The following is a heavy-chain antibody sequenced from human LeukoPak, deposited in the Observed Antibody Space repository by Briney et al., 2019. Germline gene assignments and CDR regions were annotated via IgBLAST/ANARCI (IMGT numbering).Heavy chain of an antibody. CDR1: GFSVTNNY. Sequence: GGSLRLSCAVSGFSVTNNYMNWVRQAPGKGLEWVSVFYVGGATYYADSVKGRFTISRDNSENTLYLQMKSLRAEDTAVYYCARGDGYNFFDYRGQGTLVTVSS. J-gene: IGHJ4*02. CDR3: ARGDGYNFFDY. V-gene: IGHV3-53*01. D-gene: IGHD5-24*01. CDR2: FYVGGAT.